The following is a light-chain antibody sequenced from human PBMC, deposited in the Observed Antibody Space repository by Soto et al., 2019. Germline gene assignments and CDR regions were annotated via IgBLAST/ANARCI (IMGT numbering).Light chain of an antibody. CDR3: SSYTGSGTLVV. CDR1: SNDIGGYNF. V-gene: IGLV2-14*01. CDR2: EVS. J-gene: IGLJ2*01. Sequence: QSALTQPASVSGSPGQSITISCTGTSNDIGGYNFVSWYQQHPGEAPKLIISEVSDRPSGVSTRFFGAKSGNTASLTISGLQTEDEADYYCSSYTGSGTLVVFGGGTKLTGL.